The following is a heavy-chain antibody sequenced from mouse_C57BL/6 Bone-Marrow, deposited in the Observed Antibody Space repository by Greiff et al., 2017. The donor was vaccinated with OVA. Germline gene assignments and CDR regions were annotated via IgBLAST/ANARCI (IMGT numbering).Heavy chain of an antibody. J-gene: IGHJ2*01. D-gene: IGHD1-1*01. CDR2: IDPANGNT. CDR1: GFNIKNTY. Sequence: VQLQQSVAELVRPGASVKLSCTASGFNIKNTYMHWVKQRPEQGLEWIGRIDPANGNTKYAPKFQGQATITADTSSNTAYLQLSSLTSEDTAIYYCARPYYGSSYVDYFDYWGQGTTLTVSS. CDR3: ARPYYGSSYVDYFDY. V-gene: IGHV14-3*01.